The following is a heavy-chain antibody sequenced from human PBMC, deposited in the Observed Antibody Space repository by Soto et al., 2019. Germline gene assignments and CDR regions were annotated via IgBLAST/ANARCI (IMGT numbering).Heavy chain of an antibody. CDR3: TKGGYSGPRLEYDY. D-gene: IGHD2-2*02. CDR2: ISWNSGSL. CDR1: GFTFDDYG. J-gene: IGHJ4*02. Sequence: HPGGSLRLSCAASGFTFDDYGMHWVRQAPGKGLEWVSGISWNSGSLTYAESVKGRFTISRDNAKNSVYLQMNSLRAEDTALYYCTKGGYSGPRLEYDYWGQGTLVTVSS. V-gene: IGHV3-9*01.